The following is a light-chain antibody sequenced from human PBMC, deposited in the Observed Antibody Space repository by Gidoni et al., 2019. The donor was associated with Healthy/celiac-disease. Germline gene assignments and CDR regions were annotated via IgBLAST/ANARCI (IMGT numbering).Light chain of an antibody. J-gene: IGKJ4*01. Sequence: DIQMTQSPSSLSASVGDRVTITCQASQDTSNYLNWYQQKPGKAPKLLIYDASNLETGVPSRFSGSGSGTDFTFTISRLQPEDIATYYCQQYDKLSLTFGGGTKVEIK. V-gene: IGKV1-33*01. CDR3: QQYDKLSLT. CDR1: QDTSNY. CDR2: DAS.